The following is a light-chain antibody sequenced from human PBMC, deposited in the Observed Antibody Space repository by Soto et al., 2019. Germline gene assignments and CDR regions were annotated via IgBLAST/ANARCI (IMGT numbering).Light chain of an antibody. CDR3: CSYVTTPEI. CDR2: DGT. V-gene: IGLV2-11*01. Sequence: VLAQPRSVSGSPGQLLTISCTGTSSDVDDYRYVSWYQQYPGKAPKLVTYDGTKRPSGVPDRFSGSNSGNTASLTISGLQAEDEADYYCCSYVTTPEIFGTGTKVTVL. CDR1: SSDVDDYRY. J-gene: IGLJ1*01.